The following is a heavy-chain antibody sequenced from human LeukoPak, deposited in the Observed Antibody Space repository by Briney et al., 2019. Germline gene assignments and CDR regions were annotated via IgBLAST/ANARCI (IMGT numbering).Heavy chain of an antibody. D-gene: IGHD3-22*01. CDR2: ISGSGGST. J-gene: IGHJ4*02. CDR1: GFTFSSYA. Sequence: GGSLRLSCAASGFTFSSYAMSWVRQAPGKGLEWVSAISGSGGSTYYVDSVKGRFTISRDNSKNALYLQMNSLRAEDTAVYYCAKDRVYYYDSSGYYRPLGGFDYWGQGTLVTVSS. CDR3: AKDRVYYYDSSGYYRPLGGFDY. V-gene: IGHV3-23*01.